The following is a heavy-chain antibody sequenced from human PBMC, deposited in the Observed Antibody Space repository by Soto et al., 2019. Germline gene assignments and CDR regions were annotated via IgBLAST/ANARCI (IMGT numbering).Heavy chain of an antibody. CDR1: GFTFTSSA. D-gene: IGHD3-3*01. Sequence: GASVKVSCKASGFTFTSSAVQWVRQARGQRLEWIGWIVVGSGNTNYAQKFQERVTITRDMSTSTAYMELSSLRSEDTAVYYCAADYFSVATIFGVVENGMDVWGQGTTVTVSS. J-gene: IGHJ6*02. CDR3: AADYFSVATIFGVVENGMDV. V-gene: IGHV1-58*01. CDR2: IVVGSGNT.